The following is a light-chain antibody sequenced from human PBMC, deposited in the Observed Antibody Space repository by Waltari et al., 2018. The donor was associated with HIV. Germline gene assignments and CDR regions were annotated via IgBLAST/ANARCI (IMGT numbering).Light chain of an antibody. CDR2: QDT. V-gene: IGLV3-1*01. Sequence: SFQLPQPPSVSVSPGETARLPCSGDTLGGNYVSWYPPRPGQSPVLTLYQDTKRPSGMPERVSGSNSGNTVTLTISGTQAVYAADYYCQAWDSFTGLFGGGTQLTVL. CDR3: QAWDSFTGL. CDR1: TLGGNY. J-gene: IGLJ2*01.